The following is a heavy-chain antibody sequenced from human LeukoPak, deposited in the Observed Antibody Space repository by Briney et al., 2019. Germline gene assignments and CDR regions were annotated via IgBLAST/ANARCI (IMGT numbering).Heavy chain of an antibody. CDR3: ATSPSMVRGVIYSWFDP. D-gene: IGHD3-10*01. CDR2: FDPEDGDT. J-gene: IGHJ5*02. CDR1: GYTLTELS. Sequence: ASVKVSCKVSGYTLTELSMHWVRQAPGKGLEWMGGFDPEDGDTIYAQKFQGRVTMTEDTSTDTAYMELSSLRSEDTAVYYCATSPSMVRGVIYSWFDPWGQGTLVTVSS. V-gene: IGHV1-24*01.